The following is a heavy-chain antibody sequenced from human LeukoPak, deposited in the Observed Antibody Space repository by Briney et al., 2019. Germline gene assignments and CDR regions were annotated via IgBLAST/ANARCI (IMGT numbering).Heavy chain of an antibody. CDR2: IYYTGST. V-gene: IGHV4-59*08. D-gene: IGHD6-6*01. Sequence: SETLSLTCSVSGGSISSSYWSWIRQPPGKGLEWIGYIYYTGSTNYNPSLKSRVTMFVDMSKNQFSLRLSSVTAADTAVYYCARHRAHSSSSPFDYWGQGTLVTVSS. CDR3: ARHRAHSSSSPFDY. J-gene: IGHJ4*02. CDR1: GGSISSSY.